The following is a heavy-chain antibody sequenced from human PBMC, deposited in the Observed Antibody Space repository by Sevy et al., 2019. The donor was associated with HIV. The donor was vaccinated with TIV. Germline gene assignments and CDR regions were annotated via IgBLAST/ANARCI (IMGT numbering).Heavy chain of an antibody. V-gene: IGHV1-69*06. CDR1: GGTFSSYA. D-gene: IGHD2-2*01. CDR3: ARWNHCSSTSCHRLGDYYMDV. Sequence: ASVKVSCKASGGTFSSYAISWVRQAPGQGLEWMGGIIPIFGTANYAQKFQGRVTITADKSTSTAYMELSSLRSEDTAVYYCARWNHCSSTSCHRLGDYYMDVWGKGTTVTVSS. CDR2: IIPIFGTA. J-gene: IGHJ6*03.